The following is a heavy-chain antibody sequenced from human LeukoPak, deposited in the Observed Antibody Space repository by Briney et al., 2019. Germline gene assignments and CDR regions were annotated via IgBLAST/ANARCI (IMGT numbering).Heavy chain of an antibody. D-gene: IGHD3-10*01. CDR1: GYTFTSYG. Sequence: ASVKVSCKASGYTFTSYGISWVRQAPGQGLEWMGWISAYNGNTNYAQKLQGRVTMTTDTSTSTAYMELRSLRSDDTAVYYCARNIWFGESADAFGIWGQGTMVTVSS. V-gene: IGHV1-18*01. CDR3: ARNIWFGESADAFGI. J-gene: IGHJ3*02. CDR2: ISAYNGNT.